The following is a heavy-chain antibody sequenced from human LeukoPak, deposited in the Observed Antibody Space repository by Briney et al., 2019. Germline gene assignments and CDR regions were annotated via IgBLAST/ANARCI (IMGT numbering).Heavy chain of an antibody. V-gene: IGHV4-31*03. D-gene: IGHD6-19*01. CDR2: IYYSGST. J-gene: IGHJ4*02. CDR3: ARVSSGWYRD. Sequence: SPSETLSLTCTVSGGSISSGGYYWSWIRQHPGKGLEWIGYIYYSGSTYYNPPLKSRVTISVDTSKNQFSLKLSSVTAADTAVYYCARVSSGWYRDWGQGTLVTVSS. CDR1: GGSISSGGYY.